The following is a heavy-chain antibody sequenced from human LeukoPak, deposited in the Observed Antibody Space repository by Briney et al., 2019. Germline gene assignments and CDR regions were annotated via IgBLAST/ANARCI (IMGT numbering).Heavy chain of an antibody. CDR3: ARQGAVGATGFDF. V-gene: IGHV4-39*01. CDR1: GDSISGISYY. CDR2: IYYSGSS. J-gene: IGHJ4*02. Sequence: SETLSLTCSVSGDSISGISYYWGWIRQPPGKGLEWIGKIYYSGSSYNNPSLESRVVISLDTSRNQFSLKLTSVTATDTAVYYCARQGAVGATGFDFWGQGILVTGSS. D-gene: IGHD1-26*01.